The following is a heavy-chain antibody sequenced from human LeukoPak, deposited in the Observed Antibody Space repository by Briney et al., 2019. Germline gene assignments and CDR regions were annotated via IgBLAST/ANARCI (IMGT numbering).Heavy chain of an antibody. CDR3: ARGAPGIAVAGNYFDY. CDR1: GFTFSIYS. D-gene: IGHD6-19*01. Sequence: GGSLRLSCAASGFTFSIYSMNWVRQAPGKGLEWVSSISSSSSYIYYADSVKGRVTTSRDNAKNSLYLQMNSLRAEDTAVYYCARGAPGIAVAGNYFDYWGQGTLVTVSS. J-gene: IGHJ4*02. CDR2: ISSSSSYI. V-gene: IGHV3-21*01.